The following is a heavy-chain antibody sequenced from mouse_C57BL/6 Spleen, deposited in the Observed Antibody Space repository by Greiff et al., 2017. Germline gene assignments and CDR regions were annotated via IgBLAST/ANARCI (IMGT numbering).Heavy chain of an antibody. CDR3: ARGFSQVTSYFDY. CDR2: IHPNSGST. CDR1: GYTFTSYW. V-gene: IGHV1-64*01. D-gene: IGHD2-3*01. J-gene: IGHJ2*01. Sequence: VQLQQPGAELVKPGASVKLSCKASGYTFTSYWMHWVKQRPGQGLEWIGMIHPNSGSTNYNEKFKSKATLTVDKSSSTAYMQLSSLTSEDSAVYYCARGFSQVTSYFDYWGQGTTLTVSS.